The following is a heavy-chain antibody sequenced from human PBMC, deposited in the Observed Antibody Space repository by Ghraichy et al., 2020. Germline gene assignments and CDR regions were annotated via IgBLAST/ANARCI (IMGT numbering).Heavy chain of an antibody. D-gene: IGHD3-9*01. V-gene: IGHV1-3*01. CDR3: ARVRYFDWLLFSDGMDV. J-gene: IGHJ6*02. Sequence: ASVKVSCKASGYTFTSYAMHWVRQAPGQRLEWMGWINAGNGNTNYSQTFQGRVTITRDTSASTAYMELSSLRSEDTAVYYCARVRYFDWLLFSDGMDVWGQGRTVTLSS. CDR1: GYTFTSYA. CDR2: INAGNGNT.